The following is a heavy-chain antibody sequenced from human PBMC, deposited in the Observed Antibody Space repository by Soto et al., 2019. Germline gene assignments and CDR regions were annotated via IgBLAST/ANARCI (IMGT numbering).Heavy chain of an antibody. CDR3: NTYPDFCGGHTPL. V-gene: IGHV3-15*07. CDR2: VKSKADGGTA. Sequence: EVQLVESGGGLVKPGGSLRLSCAASGFSISNAWMHWVRQAPGKGLEWVGRVKSKADGGTADYAAPVKGRFTISRDDSKNTQYLQINSLKMEDTAVYYCNTYPDFCGGHTPLWGQGTLVTVSS. CDR1: GFSISNAW. J-gene: IGHJ4*02. D-gene: IGHD2-21*01.